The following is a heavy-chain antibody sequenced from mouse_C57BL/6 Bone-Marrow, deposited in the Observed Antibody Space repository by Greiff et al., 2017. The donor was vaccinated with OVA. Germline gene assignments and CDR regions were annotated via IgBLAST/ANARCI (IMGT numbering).Heavy chain of an antibody. Sequence: EVQLKESVAELVRPGASVKLSCTASGFNIKNTYMNWVKQRPDQGLEWIGRIDPANGNTTYDPKFQGKATITAATSSNTAYLQLSSLTSEDTAIYFCSLPVYDDYDGLWYFDVWGTGTTVTVSS. CDR1: GFNIKNTY. CDR3: SLPVYDDYDGLWYFDV. CDR2: IDPANGNT. D-gene: IGHD2-4*01. J-gene: IGHJ1*03. V-gene: IGHV14-3*01.